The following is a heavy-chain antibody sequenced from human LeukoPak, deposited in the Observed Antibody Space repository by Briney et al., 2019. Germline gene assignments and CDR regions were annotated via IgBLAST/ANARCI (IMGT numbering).Heavy chain of an antibody. CDR3: ARAREDIVVVVAAPLYWYFDL. CDR2: IYYSGST. CDR1: GDSISSSSYY. J-gene: IGHJ2*01. V-gene: IGHV4-39*07. D-gene: IGHD2-15*01. Sequence: SETLSLTCTVSGDSISSSSYYWGWIRQPPGKGLEWIGSIYYSGSTYYNPSLKSRVTISVDTSKNQFSLKLSSVTAADTAVYYCARAREDIVVVVAAPLYWYFDLWGRGTLVTVSS.